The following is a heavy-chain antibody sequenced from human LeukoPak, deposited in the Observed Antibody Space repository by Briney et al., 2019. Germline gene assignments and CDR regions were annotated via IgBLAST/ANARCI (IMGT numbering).Heavy chain of an antibody. V-gene: IGHV1-69*04. Sequence: ASVKVSCKASGGTFSSYAISWVRQAPGQGLEWMGRIIPILGIANYAQKFQGRVTITADKSTSTAYMELSSLRSEDTAVYYCARPSYDSSGYRWGYFDYWGQGTLVTVSS. CDR1: GGTFSSYA. CDR2: IIPILGIA. CDR3: ARPSYDSSGYRWGYFDY. D-gene: IGHD3-22*01. J-gene: IGHJ4*02.